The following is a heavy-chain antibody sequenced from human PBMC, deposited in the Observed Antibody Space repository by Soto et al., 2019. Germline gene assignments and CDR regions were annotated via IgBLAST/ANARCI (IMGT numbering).Heavy chain of an antibody. V-gene: IGHV3-30-3*01. CDR2: ISYDVSNK. J-gene: IGHJ5*02. CDR1: GFTFSSYA. Sequence: QVQLVESGGGVVQPGRSLRLSCAASGFTFSSYAMHWVRQAPGKGLEWVAFISYDVSNKYYADSVKGRCTISRDNSKNTLYLQMNSLRAEDTAVYYCARDLGSSWYVKWFDTWGQGTLVTVPS. D-gene: IGHD6-13*01. CDR3: ARDLGSSWYVKWFDT.